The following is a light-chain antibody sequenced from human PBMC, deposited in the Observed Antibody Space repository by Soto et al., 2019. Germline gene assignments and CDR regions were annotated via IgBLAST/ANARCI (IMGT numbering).Light chain of an antibody. Sequence: DIQMTQSPSSLSAFVGDTVTITCRASHVITDKVAWFQQKPGRAPKSLIYGTHMLESGVPSRFSGTGSVTEFTLTIRGLQPDDSATYYCQQSDTYPFTFGPGTQVDI. CDR1: HVITDK. J-gene: IGKJ3*01. V-gene: IGKV1-16*01. CDR2: GTH. CDR3: QQSDTYPFT.